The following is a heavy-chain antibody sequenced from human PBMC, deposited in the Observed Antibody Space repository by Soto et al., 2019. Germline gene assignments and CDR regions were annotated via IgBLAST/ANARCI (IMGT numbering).Heavy chain of an antibody. CDR2: MNPNSGNT. V-gene: IGHV1-8*01. Sequence: PSVKVSFKASGYTFTSYDINWVRQATGQGLEWMGWMNPNSGNTGYAQKFQGRVTMTRNTSISTAYMELSSLRSEDTAVYYCARGGYYDFWSGPYAFDIWGQGTMVTVSS. CDR3: ARGGYYDFWSGPYAFDI. CDR1: GYTFTSYD. J-gene: IGHJ3*02. D-gene: IGHD3-3*01.